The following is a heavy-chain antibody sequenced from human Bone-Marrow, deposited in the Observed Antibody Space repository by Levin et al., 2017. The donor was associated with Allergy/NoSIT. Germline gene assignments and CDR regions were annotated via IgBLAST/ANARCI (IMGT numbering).Heavy chain of an antibody. D-gene: IGHD2/OR15-2a*01. CDR2: IWYDGSNK. V-gene: IGHV3-33*01. Sequence: GESLKISCAASGFTFSNFGMHWVRQAPGKGLEWVAIIWYDGSNKYYADSVKGRFTISRDNSKNTLYLQMNSLRAEDTAVYYCARGGLNTDYWGQGTLVTVSS. J-gene: IGHJ4*02. CDR1: GFTFSNFG. CDR3: ARGGLNTDY.